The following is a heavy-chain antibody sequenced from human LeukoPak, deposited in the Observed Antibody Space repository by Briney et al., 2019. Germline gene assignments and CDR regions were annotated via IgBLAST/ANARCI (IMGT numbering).Heavy chain of an antibody. Sequence: PGGSLRLSCAASGFTFSSYWMTWVRQAPGKGLEWVANIKLDVSETYYVDSVRGRSTISRDNTKNSLYLQMDSLRAEDTAVYYCARKGNAFDFWGQGTMVTVSS. D-gene: IGHD3-10*01. CDR2: IKLDVSET. CDR1: GFTFSSYW. V-gene: IGHV3-7*01. J-gene: IGHJ3*01. CDR3: ARKGNAFDF.